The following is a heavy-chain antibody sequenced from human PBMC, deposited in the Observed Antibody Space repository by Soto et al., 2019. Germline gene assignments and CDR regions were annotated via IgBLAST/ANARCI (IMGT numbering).Heavy chain of an antibody. D-gene: IGHD3-3*01. V-gene: IGHV3-30*18. CDR1: GFTFSSYG. CDR3: AKVNWGMPHYYDGARVSRHDAFDI. Sequence: GGSLRLSCAASGFTFSSYGMHWVRQAPGKGLEWVAVISYDGSNKYYADSVKGRFTISRDNSKNTLYLQMNSLRAEDTAVYYCAKVNWGMPHYYDGARVSRHDAFDIWGQGTMVTVSS. J-gene: IGHJ3*02. CDR2: ISYDGSNK.